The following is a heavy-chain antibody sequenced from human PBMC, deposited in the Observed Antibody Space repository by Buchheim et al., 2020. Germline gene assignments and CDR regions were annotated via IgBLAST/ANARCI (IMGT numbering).Heavy chain of an antibody. CDR3: AREIREQVADLYYYYGMDV. Sequence: QVQLVESGGGVFQPGRSLRLSCAASGFTFSSYGMHWVRQAPGKGLEWVAVIWYDGSNKYYAASVRGRFTISRDNSKNTLYLQMNSLRAEDTAVYYCAREIREQVADLYYYYGMDVWGQGTT. CDR2: IWYDGSNK. J-gene: IGHJ6*02. CDR1: GFTFSSYG. D-gene: IGHD6-19*01. V-gene: IGHV3-33*01.